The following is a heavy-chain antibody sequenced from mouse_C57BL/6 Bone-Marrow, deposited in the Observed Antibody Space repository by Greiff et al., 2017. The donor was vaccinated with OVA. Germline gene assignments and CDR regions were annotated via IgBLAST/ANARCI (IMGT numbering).Heavy chain of an antibody. CDR3: AREDDGYTLAY. CDR1: GYTFTSYW. V-gene: IGHV1-52*01. CDR2: IDTSDSET. Sequence: VQLQQPGAELVRPGSSVKLSCKASGYTFTSYWMHWVKQRPIQGLEWIGNIDTSDSETHYNQKFKDKATLTVDKSYSTAYMQLSSLTSEDSAVYYCAREDDGYTLAYWGQGTLVTVSA. J-gene: IGHJ3*01. D-gene: IGHD2-3*01.